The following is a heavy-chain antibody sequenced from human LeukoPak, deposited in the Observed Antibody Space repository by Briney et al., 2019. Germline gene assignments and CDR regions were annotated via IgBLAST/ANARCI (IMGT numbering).Heavy chain of an antibody. CDR3: AKAQGYCSGGSCYFDY. CDR1: GGSFSGYY. V-gene: IGHV3-23*01. CDR2: ISGSGGST. J-gene: IGHJ4*02. D-gene: IGHD2-15*01. Sequence: PSETLSLTCAVYGGSFSGYYWSWIRQPPGKGLEWVSAISGSGGSTYYADSVKGRFTISRDNSKNTLYLQMNSLRAEDTAVYYCAKAQGYCSGGSCYFDYWGQGTLVTVSS.